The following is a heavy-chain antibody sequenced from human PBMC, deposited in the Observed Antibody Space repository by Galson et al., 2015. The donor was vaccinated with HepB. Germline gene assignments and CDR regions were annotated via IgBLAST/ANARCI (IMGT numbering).Heavy chain of an antibody. D-gene: IGHD1-1*01. CDR2: ISSSSSHI. CDR1: GFSFSDYY. Sequence: SLRLSCAASGFSFSDYYMTWIRQAPGRGLEWVSFISSSSSHINYADSVRGRFTISRDNAKNSLYLQMNSLRAEDTAIYYCARWNSGLPTHYFDYWGQGNLVTVSS. J-gene: IGHJ4*02. CDR3: ARWNSGLPTHYFDY. V-gene: IGHV3-11*06.